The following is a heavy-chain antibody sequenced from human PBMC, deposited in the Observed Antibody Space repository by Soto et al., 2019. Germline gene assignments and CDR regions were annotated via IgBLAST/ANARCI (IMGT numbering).Heavy chain of an antibody. V-gene: IGHV3-30*03. CDR3: AATVTTLYYYYGMDV. CDR1: GFTFSSYG. CDR2: ISYDGSNK. D-gene: IGHD4-17*01. Sequence: VQLVESGGGLVQPGGSLRLSCAASGFTFSSYGMHWVRQAPGKGLEWVAVISYDGSNKYYADSVKGRFTISRDNSKNTLYLQMNSLRAEDTAVYYCAATVTTLYYYYGMDVWGQGTTVTVSS. J-gene: IGHJ6*02.